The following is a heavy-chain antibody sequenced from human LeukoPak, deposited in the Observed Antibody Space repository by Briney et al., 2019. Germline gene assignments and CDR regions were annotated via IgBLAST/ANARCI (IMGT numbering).Heavy chain of an antibody. D-gene: IGHD3-10*01. Sequence: GGSLRLSCAASGFTFSNYAMTWVRQAPGKGLEWVSILSDSGVYTYYADSVKGRFTISRDNSNNMLYLQMNSLRVEDTAVYYCAKDRGIISDYWGQGTLVTVSS. CDR2: LSDSGVYT. CDR1: GFTFSNYA. V-gene: IGHV3-23*01. CDR3: AKDRGIISDY. J-gene: IGHJ4*02.